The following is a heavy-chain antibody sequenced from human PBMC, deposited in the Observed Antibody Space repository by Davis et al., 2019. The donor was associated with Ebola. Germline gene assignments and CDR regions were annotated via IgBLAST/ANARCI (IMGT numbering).Heavy chain of an antibody. V-gene: IGHV1-69*06. J-gene: IGHJ6*02. CDR3: ARRGLLLQNYYYGMDV. Sequence: SVKVSCKASGGTFSSYAISWVRQAPGQGLEWMGGIIPIFGTANYAQKFQGRVTITADKSTSTAYMELSSLRSEDTAVYYCARRGLLLQNYYYGMDVWGQGTTVTVSS. CDR1: GGTFSSYA. CDR2: IIPIFGTA. D-gene: IGHD2-15*01.